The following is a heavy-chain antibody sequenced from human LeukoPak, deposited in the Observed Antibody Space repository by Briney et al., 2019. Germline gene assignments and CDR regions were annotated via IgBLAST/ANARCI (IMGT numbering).Heavy chain of an antibody. Sequence: SETLSLTCTVSGGSISSSSYYWGWIRQPPGKGLGWIGSFSCSGSTYYNPSLKSRVTISVDTSKSQFSLYMDSVTAADTAVYYCARDWNRYAYWGQGTLVTVSS. J-gene: IGHJ4*02. CDR2: FSCSGST. CDR1: GGSISSSSYY. V-gene: IGHV4-39*07. D-gene: IGHD1-1*01. CDR3: ARDWNRYAY.